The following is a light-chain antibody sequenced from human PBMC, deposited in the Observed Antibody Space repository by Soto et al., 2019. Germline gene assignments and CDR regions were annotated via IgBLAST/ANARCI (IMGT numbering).Light chain of an antibody. Sequence: DIRMTQSPSTLSASVGDRVTITCQASHTISNLLAWHQHKPGRAPKLLIYDASSLQSRVPSRFSGSGSGTEFTLTINSLQPDDSAIYYCQQYSSLVTFGQGTKLEI. J-gene: IGKJ2*01. CDR2: DAS. CDR1: HTISNL. V-gene: IGKV1-5*01. CDR3: QQYSSLVT.